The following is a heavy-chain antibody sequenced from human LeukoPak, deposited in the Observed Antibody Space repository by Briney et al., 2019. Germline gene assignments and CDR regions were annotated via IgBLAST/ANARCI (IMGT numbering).Heavy chain of an antibody. V-gene: IGHV3-11*01. CDR2: ISKTGRGI. CDR1: GFNFSDYF. CDR3: AKDSDSSGFFEPPDF. D-gene: IGHD3-22*01. Sequence: GGSLRLSCAASGFNFSDYFMSWIRQAPGKGLQWLAYISKTGRGIEYAESVRGRFTISRDNAKNSVFLQMDSLRPEDTALYYCAKDSDSSGFFEPPDFWGQGTLVTVSS. J-gene: IGHJ4*02.